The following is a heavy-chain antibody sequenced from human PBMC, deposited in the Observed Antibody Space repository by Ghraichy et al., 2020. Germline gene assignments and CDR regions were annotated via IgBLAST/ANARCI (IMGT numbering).Heavy chain of an antibody. CDR2: VSPNSGNT. J-gene: IGHJ5*01. Sequence: ASVKVSCKASGYTFTTYDLNWVRQAAGQGLEWMGWVSPNSGNTAYAQKFQGRVTMTRDASQSTVSMELSSLRSEDTAVYYCVRGVVWFDFWGQGTLVTVSS. V-gene: IGHV1-8*01. CDR3: VRGVVWFDF. CDR1: GYTFTTYD. D-gene: IGHD2-2*01.